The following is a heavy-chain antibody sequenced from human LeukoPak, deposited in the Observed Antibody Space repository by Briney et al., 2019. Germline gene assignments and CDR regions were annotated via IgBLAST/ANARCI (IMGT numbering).Heavy chain of an antibody. D-gene: IGHD1-14*01. J-gene: IGHJ4*02. V-gene: IGHV4-34*01. CDR3: ATHLQGITYYYFDY. Sequence: TSETLSLTCAVYGGSFSGYYWSWIRQPPGKGLEWIGEISHSGSTHCNPSLKSRVTISLDTSKNQFSLKLSSVTAADTAMYYCATHLQGITYYYFDYWGQGTLVTVSS. CDR2: ISHSGST. CDR1: GGSFSGYY.